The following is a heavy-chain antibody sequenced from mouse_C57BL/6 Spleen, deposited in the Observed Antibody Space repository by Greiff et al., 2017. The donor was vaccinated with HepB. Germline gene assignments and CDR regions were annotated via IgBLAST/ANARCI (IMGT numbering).Heavy chain of an antibody. J-gene: IGHJ3*01. CDR2: IDPSDSYT. Sequence: VQLQQPGAELVRLGTSVKLSCKASGYTFTSYWMHWVKQRPGQGLEWIGVIDPSDSYTNYNQKFKGKATLTVDTSSSTAYMQLSSLTSEDSAVYYCASFYYDYDGGFAYWGQGTLVTVSA. D-gene: IGHD2-4*01. CDR3: ASFYYDYDGGFAY. V-gene: IGHV1-59*01. CDR1: GYTFTSYW.